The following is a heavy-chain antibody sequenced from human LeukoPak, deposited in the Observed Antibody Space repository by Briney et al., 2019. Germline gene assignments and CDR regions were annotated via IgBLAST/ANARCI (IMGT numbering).Heavy chain of an antibody. J-gene: IGHJ4*02. V-gene: IGHV3-74*01. CDR2: IDSDGSST. CDR1: GFTFSRYW. D-gene: IGHD3-10*01. CDR3: ARDGEGGYPVDY. Sequence: GGSLRLSCAASGFTFSRYWMHWVRQARGKGLVWVSRIDSDGSSTTYADFVKGRFTISRDNAKNTLYLQINSLRAEDTAVYYCARDGEGGYPVDYWGQGTLVTVSS.